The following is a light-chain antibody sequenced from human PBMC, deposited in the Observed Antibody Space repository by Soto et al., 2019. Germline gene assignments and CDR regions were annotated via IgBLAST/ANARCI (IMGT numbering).Light chain of an antibody. V-gene: IGLV1-40*01. CDR3: QSYDASLSGDVV. CDR1: RSNIGAGSD. Sequence: QSVLTQPPSVSGAPGQRVTISCTGSRSNIGAGSDVHWYQQIPGAAPKLLIYGNSNRPSGVPDRFSGSKSGTSASLAITGLQAEDEADYYCQSYDASLSGDVVFGGGTKLTVL. J-gene: IGLJ2*01. CDR2: GNS.